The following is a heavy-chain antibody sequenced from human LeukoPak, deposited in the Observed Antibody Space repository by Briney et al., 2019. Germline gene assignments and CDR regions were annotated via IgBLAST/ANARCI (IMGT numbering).Heavy chain of an antibody. Sequence: GGSLRLSCAASGFTVSSNYMSWVRQAPGEGLEWVSVIYSGGSTYYADSVKGRFTISRDNSKNTLYLQMNSLRAEDTAVYYCAKWARYCTNGVCYYFDYWGQGTLVTVSS. V-gene: IGHV3-53*01. CDR1: GFTVSSNY. CDR3: AKWARYCTNGVCYYFDY. D-gene: IGHD2-8*01. J-gene: IGHJ4*02. CDR2: IYSGGST.